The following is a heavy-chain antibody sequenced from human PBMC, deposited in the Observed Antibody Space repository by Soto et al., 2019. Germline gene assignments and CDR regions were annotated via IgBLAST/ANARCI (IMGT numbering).Heavy chain of an antibody. CDR3: ARVPSP. V-gene: IGHV4-30-2*01. CDR2: IYHNRNT. Sequence: QLQLQESGSGLVKPSQTLSLTCAVSGGSISSGGYSWSWFRQPPGKGLEWIGYIYHNRNTYYNPSLKSRVTISVDRSKNQFSLKLRSVTAADTAMYDCARVPSPWGQGTLVTVSS. J-gene: IGHJ5*02. CDR1: GGSISSGGYS.